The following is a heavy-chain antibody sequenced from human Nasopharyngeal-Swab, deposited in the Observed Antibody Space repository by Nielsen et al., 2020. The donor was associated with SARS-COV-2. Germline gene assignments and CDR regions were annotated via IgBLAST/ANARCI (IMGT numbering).Heavy chain of an antibody. CDR2: ISDDGRSK. D-gene: IGHD3-22*01. Sequence: GGPLRLTCAVSGFTFSSYALHWVCQAPGTGLEWVTVISDDGRSKYYPDPVKDRFPTSRDNSKNTLYLQMNSLRAEDTAVIYCARDGREYYCCDSSDVGFDYWGHGTLVTVSS. CDR1: GFTFSSYA. J-gene: IGHJ4*01. CDR3: ARDGREYYCCDSSDVGFDY. V-gene: IGHV3-30*04.